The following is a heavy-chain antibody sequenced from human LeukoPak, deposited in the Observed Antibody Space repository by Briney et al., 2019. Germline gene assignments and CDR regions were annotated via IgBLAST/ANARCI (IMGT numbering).Heavy chain of an antibody. V-gene: IGHV3-30*18. D-gene: IGHD3-10*01. Sequence: TGGSLRLSCAASGFIFSSYAMHWVRQAPGKGLEWVAVISYDGSSNYYSDSVTGRVTISRDNSKNTLYLQMNSLRAEDTAVYYCAKRASGGYYYFDHWGQGTLVTVSS. CDR2: ISYDGSSN. CDR1: GFIFSSYA. J-gene: IGHJ4*02. CDR3: AKRASGGYYYFDH.